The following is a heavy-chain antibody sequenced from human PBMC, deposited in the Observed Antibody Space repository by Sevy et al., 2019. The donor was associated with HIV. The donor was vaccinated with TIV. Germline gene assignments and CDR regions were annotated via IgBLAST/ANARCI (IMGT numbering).Heavy chain of an antibody. J-gene: IGHJ6*02. CDR2: ISSSGSTI. CDR3: ARDRFINLGYCSGGSCERGWGGYYYGMDV. V-gene: IGHV3-48*03. D-gene: IGHD2-15*01. Sequence: GGSLRLSCAASGFTFSSYEMNWVRQAPGKGLEWVSYISSSGSTIYYADSVKGRFTISRDNAKNSLYLQMNSLRAEDRAVYYCARDRFINLGYCSGGSCERGWGGYYYGMDVWGQGTTVTVSS. CDR1: GFTFSSYE.